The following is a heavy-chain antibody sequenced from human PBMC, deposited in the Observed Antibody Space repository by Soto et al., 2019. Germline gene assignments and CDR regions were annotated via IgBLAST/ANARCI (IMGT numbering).Heavy chain of an antibody. J-gene: IGHJ4*02. D-gene: IGHD3-16*01. CDR3: AREGDSDFDS. V-gene: IGHV4-59*01. CDR1: GGSISTYY. Sequence: TLSLTCTVSGGSISTYYWNWIRQTPGKGLEWIGYIHPSGRTNYNPSLRSRVTISLDTSKNQFSLNLTSVTAADTAVYYCAREGDSDFDSWGQGTLVTVSS. CDR2: IHPSGRT.